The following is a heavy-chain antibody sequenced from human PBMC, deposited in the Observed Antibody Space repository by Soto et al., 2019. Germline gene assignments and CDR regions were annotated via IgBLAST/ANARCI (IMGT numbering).Heavy chain of an antibody. CDR1: GFTFNTNE. CDR3: ARFNIVLDRTFDY. V-gene: IGHV3-48*03. J-gene: IGHJ4*02. D-gene: IGHD2-15*01. Sequence: GWSLRLSCAASGFTFNTNEMSWVRQAPGKGLEWVSYISSGGSAIYYASSVKGRFTIYRENAKNALYLQIDSLRAVDTAVYYCARFNIVLDRTFDYWGQGTMVTVSS. CDR2: ISSGGSAI.